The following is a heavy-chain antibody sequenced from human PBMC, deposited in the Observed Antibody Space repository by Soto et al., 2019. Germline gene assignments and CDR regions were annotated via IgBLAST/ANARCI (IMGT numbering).Heavy chain of an antibody. CDR1: GGSISSSSY. V-gene: IGHV4-39*01. Sequence: LSLTCTVSGGSISSSSYWGWIRQPPGKGLEWIGSIYSIGSTYYNPSLKSRVTISVDTSKNQFSLKLSSATAADTAVYYCRRSSRYSTDVWGQGTTVTVSS. D-gene: IGHD6-13*01. J-gene: IGHJ6*02. CDR3: RRSSRYSTDV. CDR2: IYSIGST.